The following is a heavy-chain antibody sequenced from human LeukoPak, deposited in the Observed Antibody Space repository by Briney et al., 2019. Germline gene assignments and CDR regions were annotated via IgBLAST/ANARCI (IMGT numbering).Heavy chain of an antibody. CDR3: ARDKYYYDSSGYYGTNGGFDY. CDR1: GFTFSSYW. V-gene: IGHV3-7*01. Sequence: GGSLRLSCAAPGFTFSSYWMSWVRQAPWKGLEWVANIKQDGSEKYYVDSVKGRFTISRDNAKNSLYLQMNSLRAEDTAVYYCARDKYYYDSSGYYGTNGGFDYWGQGTLVTVSS. D-gene: IGHD3-22*01. CDR2: IKQDGSEK. J-gene: IGHJ4*02.